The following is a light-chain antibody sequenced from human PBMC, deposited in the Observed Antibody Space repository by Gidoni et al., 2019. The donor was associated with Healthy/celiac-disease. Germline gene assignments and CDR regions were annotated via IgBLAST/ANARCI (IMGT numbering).Light chain of an antibody. J-gene: IGKJ1*01. CDR3: QQYNNWPPWT. Sequence: ELVMTQSPATLSVSPGERATLSCRASQSVSSNLAWYQQKPGQAPRILSYGASTRATGIPARFSGRGSGTEFTVTISSLQSEDFAVYYCQQYNNWPPWTFGQGTKVEIK. CDR2: GAS. V-gene: IGKV3-15*01. CDR1: QSVSSN.